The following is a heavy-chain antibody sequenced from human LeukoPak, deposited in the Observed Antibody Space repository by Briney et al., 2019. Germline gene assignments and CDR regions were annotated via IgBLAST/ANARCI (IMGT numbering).Heavy chain of an antibody. D-gene: IGHD4-23*01. Sequence: GGSLRLSCAASGFTFSNAWMSWVRQAPGKGLEWVSTITGTGDKTYYVDSVKGRFTISSDNSKNTLDLQMNSLRAEDTAVYYCAKRARGNSGAFDYWGQGTLVTVSS. CDR1: GFTFSNAW. CDR2: ITGTGDKT. CDR3: AKRARGNSGAFDY. V-gene: IGHV3-23*01. J-gene: IGHJ4*02.